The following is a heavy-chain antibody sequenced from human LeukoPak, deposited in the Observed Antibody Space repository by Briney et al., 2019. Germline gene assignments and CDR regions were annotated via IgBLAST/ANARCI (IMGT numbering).Heavy chain of an antibody. V-gene: IGHV1-2*02. J-gene: IGHJ5*02. Sequence: ASVKVFCKASGYTFTGYYMHWVRQAPGQGLEWMGWINPNSGGTNYAQKFQGRVTMTRDTSISTAYMELSRLRSDDTAVYYWANTYALGNDYKGGFDPWGQGTLVTVSS. CDR3: ANTYALGNDYKGGFDP. CDR1: GYTFTGYY. D-gene: IGHD3-10*01. CDR2: INPNSGGT.